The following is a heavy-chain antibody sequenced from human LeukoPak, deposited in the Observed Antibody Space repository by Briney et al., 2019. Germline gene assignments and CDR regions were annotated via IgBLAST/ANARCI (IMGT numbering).Heavy chain of an antibody. V-gene: IGHV3-21*01. D-gene: IGHD3-16*01. CDR1: KFTFSSYS. Sequence: GGSLRLSCAASKFTFSSYSMNWVRQAPWKGLEWVSSISSSSSYIYYADSVKGRFTISRDNAKNSLYLQMNSLRAKDTAVYYCARDQSGGGFNPDYWGQGTLVTVSS. CDR2: ISSSSSYI. J-gene: IGHJ4*02. CDR3: ARDQSGGGFNPDY.